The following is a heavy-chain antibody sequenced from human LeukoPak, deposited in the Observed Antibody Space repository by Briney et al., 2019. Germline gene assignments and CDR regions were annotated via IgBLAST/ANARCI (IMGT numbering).Heavy chain of an antibody. V-gene: IGHV3-74*01. CDR1: GFTFSSYW. CDR2: INSDGSST. J-gene: IGHJ4*02. D-gene: IGHD3-22*01. CDR3: ARQYYDSSGYSRY. Sequence: GGSLRLSCAASGFTFSSYWMHWVRQAPGKGLVWVSRINSDGSSTSYADSVKGRFTISRDNAKNTLYLQMNSLRAEDTAVYYCARQYYDSSGYSRYWGQGTLVTVSS.